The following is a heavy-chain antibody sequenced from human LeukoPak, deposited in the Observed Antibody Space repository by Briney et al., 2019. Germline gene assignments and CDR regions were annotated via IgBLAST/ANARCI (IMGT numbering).Heavy chain of an antibody. CDR1: GFTFSSYS. CDR3: ARVVYDSSGYPCDY. D-gene: IGHD3-22*01. J-gene: IGHJ4*02. CDR2: ISSSSSYI. V-gene: IGHV3-21*01. Sequence: GGSLRLSCAASGFTFSSYSMNWVRQAPGKGLEWVSSISSSSSYIYYADSVKGRFTISRDNAKNSLYLQMNSLRAEDTAIYYCARVVYDSSGYPCDYWGQGTLVTVSS.